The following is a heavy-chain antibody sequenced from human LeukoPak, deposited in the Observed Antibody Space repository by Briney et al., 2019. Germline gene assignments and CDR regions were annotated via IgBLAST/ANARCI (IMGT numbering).Heavy chain of an antibody. J-gene: IGHJ5*01. CDR1: GFTFSSYA. V-gene: IGHV3-23*01. CDR2: ISSSGDSR. Sequence: GGSLRLSCAASGFTFSSYAMSWVRQAPGKGLEWVSSISSSGDSRFYADSVKDRFTISRDNSKNTLYLQMSRLRADDTAVYYCAKDRPNYHESNGHYYRRNGDSWGQGTLVTVSS. CDR3: AKDRPNYHESNGHYYRRNGDS. D-gene: IGHD3-22*01.